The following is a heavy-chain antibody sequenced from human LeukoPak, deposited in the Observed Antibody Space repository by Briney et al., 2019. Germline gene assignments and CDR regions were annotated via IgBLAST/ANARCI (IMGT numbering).Heavy chain of an antibody. V-gene: IGHV1-69*06. CDR1: GGTFSSYA. CDR2: SIPIFGTA. D-gene: IGHD4-11*01. CDR3: AREASTYAFDI. J-gene: IGHJ3*02. Sequence: ASVKVSCKASGGTFSSYAISWVRQAPGQGLEWMGGSIPIFGTANYAQKFQGRVTITADKSTSTAYMELSSLRSEDTAVYYCAREASTYAFDIWGQGTMVTVSS.